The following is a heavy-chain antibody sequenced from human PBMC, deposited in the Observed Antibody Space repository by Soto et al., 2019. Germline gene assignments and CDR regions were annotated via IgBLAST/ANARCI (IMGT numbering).Heavy chain of an antibody. J-gene: IGHJ6*02. D-gene: IGHD3-3*01. CDR1: GGTFSSYA. CDR3: ARYDFWSGAGLYYYYGMDV. V-gene: IGHV1-69*13. Sequence: EASVKVSCKASGGTFSSYAISWVRRAPGQGLEWMGGIIPIFGTANYAQKFQGRVTITADESTSTAYMELSSLRSEDTAVYYCARYDFWSGAGLYYYYGMDVWGQGTTVTVSS. CDR2: IIPIFGTA.